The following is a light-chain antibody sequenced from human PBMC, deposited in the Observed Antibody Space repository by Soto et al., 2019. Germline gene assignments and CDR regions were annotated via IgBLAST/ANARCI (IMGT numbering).Light chain of an antibody. CDR3: QSYDNSLSAWV. V-gene: IGLV1-40*01. J-gene: IGLJ3*02. CDR2: GNT. CDR1: SSNIGARYD. Sequence: QSVLTQPPSVSGAPGQNITISCTGSSSNIGARYDVHWYQQLPGTAPKLLIFGNTNRPSGVPDRFSASKSSTSASLAITGLQAEDEADYYCQSYDNSLSAWVFGGGTKLTVL.